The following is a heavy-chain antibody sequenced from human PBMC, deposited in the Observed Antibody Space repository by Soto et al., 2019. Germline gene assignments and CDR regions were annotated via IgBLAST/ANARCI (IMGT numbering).Heavy chain of an antibody. V-gene: IGHV3-74*01. D-gene: IGHD2-21*01. J-gene: IGHJ1*01. Sequence: EVQLVESGGGLVQPGESLRLSCVASGFTFSSYWMNWVRQAPGKGLVWVSRISSDGSNTTYADSVKGRFTISRDHAKNTLYLQMTSLRVEDTAVYHCAREDSFDPFHHWGQGTLVTVSS. CDR3: AREDSFDPFHH. CDR1: GFTFSSYW. CDR2: ISSDGSNT.